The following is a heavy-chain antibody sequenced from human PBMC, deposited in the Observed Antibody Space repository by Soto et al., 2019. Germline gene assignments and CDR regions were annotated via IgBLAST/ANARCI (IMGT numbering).Heavy chain of an antibody. Sequence: SETLXLTCTVSGGSVSRGSYYWSWIRQPPGKGLEWIGYIYYSGSTNYNPSLKSRVTISVDASKNQFSLKLSSVTAADTAVYYCSRIPNDAFDIWGQGTMVTVSS. V-gene: IGHV4-61*01. J-gene: IGHJ3*02. CDR2: IYYSGST. CDR1: GGSVSRGSYY. CDR3: SRIPNDAFDI.